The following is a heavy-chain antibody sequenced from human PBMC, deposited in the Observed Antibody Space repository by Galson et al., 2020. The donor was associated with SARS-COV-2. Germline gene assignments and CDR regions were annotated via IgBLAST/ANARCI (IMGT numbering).Heavy chain of an antibody. V-gene: IGHV4-34*01. Sequence: SQTLSLTCAVYGGSFSGYYWSWIRQPPGKGLEWIGEINHSGSTNYNPSLKSRVTISVDTSKNQFSLKLSSVTAADTAVYYCARAYSSGWYDFDYWGQGTLVTVSS. CDR3: ARAYSSGWYDFDY. D-gene: IGHD6-19*01. CDR1: GGSFSGYY. J-gene: IGHJ4*02. CDR2: INHSGST.